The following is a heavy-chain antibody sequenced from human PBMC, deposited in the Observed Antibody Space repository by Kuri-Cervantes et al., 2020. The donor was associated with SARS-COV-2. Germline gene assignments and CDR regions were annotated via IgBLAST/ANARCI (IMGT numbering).Heavy chain of an antibody. Sequence: SCKASGFTFRSSAMHWVRQAPGKGLEWVAVISYDGSNKYYADSVKGRFTISRDNSKNTLYLQMNSLRAEDTAVYYCARDSVFYSSGWYYFDYWGQGTLVTVSS. V-gene: IGHV3-30-3*01. D-gene: IGHD6-19*01. CDR1: GFTFRSSA. J-gene: IGHJ4*02. CDR2: ISYDGSNK. CDR3: ARDSVFYSSGWYYFDY.